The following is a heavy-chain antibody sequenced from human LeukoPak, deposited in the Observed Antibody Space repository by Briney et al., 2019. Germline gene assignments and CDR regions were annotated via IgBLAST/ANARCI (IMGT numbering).Heavy chain of an antibody. CDR2: ISSSSSYI. CDR1: GFTFSSYS. Sequence: PGGSLRLSCAASGFTFSSYSMNWVRQAPGKGLEWVSSISSSSSYIYYADSEKGRFTISRDNAKNSLYLQMNSLRAEDTAVYYCARVLSGTGDYWGQGTLVTVSS. V-gene: IGHV3-21*01. D-gene: IGHD3-3*01. CDR3: ARVLSGTGDY. J-gene: IGHJ4*02.